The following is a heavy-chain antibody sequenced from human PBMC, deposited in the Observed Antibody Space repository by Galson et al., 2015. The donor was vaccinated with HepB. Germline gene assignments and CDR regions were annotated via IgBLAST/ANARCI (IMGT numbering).Heavy chain of an antibody. CDR1: GFTFDDYA. J-gene: IGHJ4*02. Sequence: LRLSCAASGFTFDDYAMHWVRQAPGKGLEWVSGISWNSGSIGYADSVKGRFTISRDNAKNSLYLQMNSLRAEDTALYYCARGAVSWGQGTLVTVSS. CDR3: ARGAVS. D-gene: IGHD3-16*01. V-gene: IGHV3-9*01. CDR2: ISWNSGSI.